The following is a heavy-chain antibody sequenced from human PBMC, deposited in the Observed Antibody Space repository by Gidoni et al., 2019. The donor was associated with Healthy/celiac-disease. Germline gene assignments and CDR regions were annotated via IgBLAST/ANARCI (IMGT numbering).Heavy chain of an antibody. V-gene: IGHV4-34*01. J-gene: IGHJ4*02. D-gene: IGHD3-10*01. CDR1: GGSFSGYY. CDR2: INHSGST. Sequence: QVQLQQWGAGLLKPSETLSLTCAVYGGSFSGYYWSWIRQPPGKGLEWIGEINHSGSTNYHPSLKSRVTISVDTSKNQFSLKLSSVTAADTAVYYCARGLSRAMVRGVYLDYWGQGTLVTVSS. CDR3: ARGLSRAMVRGVYLDY.